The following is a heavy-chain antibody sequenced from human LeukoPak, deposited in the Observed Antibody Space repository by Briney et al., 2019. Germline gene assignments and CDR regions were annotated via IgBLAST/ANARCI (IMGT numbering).Heavy chain of an antibody. J-gene: IGHJ4*02. Sequence: PGGPLRLSCAASEFTFSNYWMSWVRQAPGKGLEWVANIKQDGSEKYYVDSVKGRFTISRDNAKNSLYLQMNSLRAEDTAVYYCARDGYCSGSTCYRFFDYWGQGTLVTVSS. CDR3: ARDGYCSGSTCYRFFDY. CDR1: EFTFSNYW. D-gene: IGHD2-2*02. CDR2: IKQDGSEK. V-gene: IGHV3-7*03.